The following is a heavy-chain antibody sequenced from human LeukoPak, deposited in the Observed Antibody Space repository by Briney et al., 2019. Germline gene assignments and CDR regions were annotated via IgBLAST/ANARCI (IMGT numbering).Heavy chain of an antibody. D-gene: IGHD5-18*01. V-gene: IGHV1-2*02. J-gene: IGHJ4*02. CDR2: INPNSGGT. Sequence: ASVKVSCKASGYTFTGYYMHWVRQAPGQGLEWMGWINPNSGGTNYAQKFQGRVTMTEDTSTDTAYMELSSLRSEDTAVYYCATRIQLTRDYWGQGTLVTVSS. CDR1: GYTFTGYY. CDR3: ATRIQLTRDY.